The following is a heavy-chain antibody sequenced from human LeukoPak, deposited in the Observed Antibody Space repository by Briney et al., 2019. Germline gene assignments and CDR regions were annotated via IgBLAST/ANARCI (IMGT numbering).Heavy chain of an antibody. CDR2: IYYSGST. CDR3: ARSPVYDYMSFSLGAFDI. CDR1: GGSVSSGTYY. V-gene: IGHV4-61*01. D-gene: IGHD5/OR15-5a*01. J-gene: IGHJ3*02. Sequence: SETLSLTCTVSGGSVSSGTYYWSWIRQPPGKGLEWIGYIYYSGSTNYNPSLKSRVTISVDTSKNQFSLKLSSVTAADTAVYYCARSPVYDYMSFSLGAFDIWGQGTMVTVSS.